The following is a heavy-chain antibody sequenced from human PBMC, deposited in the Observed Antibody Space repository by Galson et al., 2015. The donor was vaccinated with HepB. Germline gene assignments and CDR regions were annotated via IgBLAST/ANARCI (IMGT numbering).Heavy chain of an antibody. V-gene: IGHV3-23*01. CDR3: AKGHIVATNGFDY. Sequence: SLRLSCAASGFTFSSNAMSWVRQAPGKGLEWVSSVSDNGVRSFYADSVKGRIAISRDNSKNTLYLQMNSLRAKDTAVYYCAKGHIVATNGFDYWGQGTLVTVSS. CDR1: GFTFSSNA. CDR2: VSDNGVRS. D-gene: IGHD5-12*01. J-gene: IGHJ4*02.